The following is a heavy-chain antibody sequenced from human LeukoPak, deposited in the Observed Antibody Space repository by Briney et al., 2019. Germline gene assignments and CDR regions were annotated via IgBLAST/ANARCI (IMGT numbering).Heavy chain of an antibody. Sequence: GGSLRLSCVASGFASSSHWMTWVRQAPGKGLEWVANIKEDGSETYYVDSVRGRFTISRDNTKNSLFLQMNSLRAEDTAFYYCARARVVPKTNNWYFNLWGRGTLVTVSS. CDR1: GFASSSHW. CDR3: ARARVVPKTNNWYFNL. V-gene: IGHV3-7*01. CDR2: IKEDGSET. D-gene: IGHD3-10*01. J-gene: IGHJ2*01.